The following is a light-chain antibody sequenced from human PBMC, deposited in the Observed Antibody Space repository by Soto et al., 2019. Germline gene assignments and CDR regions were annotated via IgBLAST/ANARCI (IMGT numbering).Light chain of an antibody. V-gene: IGKV3-20*01. CDR2: GAS. CDR1: QSVSSSY. J-gene: IGKJ1*01. CDR3: QQYGSSPPT. Sequence: EIVMTQSPVTLSVSPGERATLSFMASQSVSSSYLAWYQQKPGQAPRLLIYGASSRATGIPDRFSGSGSGTDFTLTISRLEPEDFAVYYCQQYGSSPPTFGQGTKVDIK.